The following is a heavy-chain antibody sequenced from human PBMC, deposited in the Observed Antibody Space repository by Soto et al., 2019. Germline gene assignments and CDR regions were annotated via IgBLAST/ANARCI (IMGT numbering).Heavy chain of an antibody. D-gene: IGHD2-15*01. J-gene: IGHJ4*02. Sequence: SETLSLTCSVTGGSFTGDYWSWIRQPAGKGLQWIGRVFGNGAGTPIYNSLLKSRARMSADPSKRQFSLTLTSVTAADTAVYYCARDLPPYGGRRSPPTGAFEDWGQGIMVTVSS. V-gene: IGHV4-4*07. CDR3: ARDLPPYGGRRSPPTGAFED. CDR1: GGSFTGDY. CDR2: VFGNGAGTP.